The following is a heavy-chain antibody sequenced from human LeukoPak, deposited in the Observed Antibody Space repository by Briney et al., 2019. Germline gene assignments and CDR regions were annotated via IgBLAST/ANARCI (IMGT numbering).Heavy chain of an antibody. V-gene: IGHV4-31*03. CDR2: IYYSGST. CDR1: GGSISSGGYY. J-gene: IGHJ1*01. D-gene: IGHD3-9*01. Sequence: KTSETLSLTCTVSGGSISSGGYYWSWIRQHPGKGLEWIGYIYYSGSTYYNPSLKSRVTISVDTSKNQFSLKLSSVTAADTAVYYCARAKYYDISRWEHWGQGTLVTVSS. CDR3: ARAKYYDISRWEH.